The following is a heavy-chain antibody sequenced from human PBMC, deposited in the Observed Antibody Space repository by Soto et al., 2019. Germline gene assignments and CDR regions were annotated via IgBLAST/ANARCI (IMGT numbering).Heavy chain of an antibody. CDR3: ARDTQQDSNGYYLEWFDP. Sequence: ASVMVSCTASGSTFYRYGITWVRQAPGQGLEWMGWINPSNDNTNYAQKFRGRVTMTTDASTSTAHMELRSLKSDDTAVYYCARDTQQDSNGYYLEWFDPWGQGTLVTVSA. CDR1: GSTFYRYG. D-gene: IGHD3-22*01. CDR2: INPSNDNT. J-gene: IGHJ5*02. V-gene: IGHV1-18*01.